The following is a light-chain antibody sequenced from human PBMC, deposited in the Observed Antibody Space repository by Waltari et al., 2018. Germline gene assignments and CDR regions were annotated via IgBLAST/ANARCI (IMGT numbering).Light chain of an antibody. CDR1: QSLGSY. Sequence: EIVLTQSPATLSLSPGERATLSCRSSQSLGSYLAWYQQKPGLPPRLLNYDSSNTATGIPARFSGSGSGTDLTLTISSLEPEDFAVYFCQHRANSWTFGQGTKVEIK. CDR2: DSS. V-gene: IGKV3-11*01. J-gene: IGKJ1*01. CDR3: QHRANSWT.